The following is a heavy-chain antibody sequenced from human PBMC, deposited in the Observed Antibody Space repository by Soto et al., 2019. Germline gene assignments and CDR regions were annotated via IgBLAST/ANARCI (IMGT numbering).Heavy chain of an antibody. CDR3: ARGYDYDSGGYLFDY. CDR1: GGSVSSDIYY. J-gene: IGHJ4*02. V-gene: IGHV4-31*03. D-gene: IGHD3-22*01. Sequence: PSETLSLTCSVSGGSVSSDIYYWTWIRQHPGKGPEWIGHIYYSGSTYYNPSLKSRVTISLDMSKNQFSLKLTSVSAADTAVYCCARGYDYDSGGYLFDYWGQGTLVTVSS. CDR2: IYYSGST.